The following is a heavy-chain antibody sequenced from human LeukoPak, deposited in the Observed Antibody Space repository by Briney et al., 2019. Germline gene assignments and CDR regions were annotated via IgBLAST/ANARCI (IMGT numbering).Heavy chain of an antibody. Sequence: GASVKVSCKASGYTFTSYGISWVRQAPGQGLEWMGWISAYNGNTNYAQKLQGRVTMTTDTSTSTAYMELRSLRSEVTAVYYCARGGGRYSSSGYPIAYWVQGTLVTVSS. CDR3: ARGGGRYSSSGYPIAY. V-gene: IGHV1-18*01. D-gene: IGHD3-22*01. CDR2: ISAYNGNT. J-gene: IGHJ4*02. CDR1: GYTFTSYG.